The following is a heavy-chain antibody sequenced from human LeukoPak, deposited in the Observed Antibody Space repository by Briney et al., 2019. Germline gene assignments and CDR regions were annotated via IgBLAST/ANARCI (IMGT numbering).Heavy chain of an antibody. J-gene: IGHJ4*02. D-gene: IGHD1/OR15-1a*01. CDR1: GFTFSNVW. V-gene: IGHV3-15*01. Sequence: GSLRLSPAASGFTFSNVWMRWGRQAPGKGLEWVGRIKSQTGGGTADYAAPVKGRFTISRDDSKKTLYLQMNSLKTEDTAVYYCTAVIRTGTLDYWGQGTLVTVSS. CDR2: IKSQTGGGTA. CDR3: TAVIRTGTLDY.